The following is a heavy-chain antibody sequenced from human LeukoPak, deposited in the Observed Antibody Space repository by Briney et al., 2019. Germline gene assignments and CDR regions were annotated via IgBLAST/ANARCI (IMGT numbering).Heavy chain of an antibody. J-gene: IGHJ4*02. CDR3: ARKPIINSAWYYFDY. D-gene: IGHD1-14*01. CDR2: IYHSGST. CDR1: GGSISSGGYY. Sequence: SQTLSLTCTVSGGSISSGGYYWSWIRQPPGKGLEWIGYIYHSGSTYYNPSLKSRVTISVDRSKNQFSLKLSSVTAADTAVYYCARKPIINSAWYYFDYWGQGTLVTVSS. V-gene: IGHV4-30-2*01.